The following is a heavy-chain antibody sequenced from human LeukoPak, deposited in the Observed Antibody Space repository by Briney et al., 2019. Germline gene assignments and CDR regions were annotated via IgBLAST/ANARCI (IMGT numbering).Heavy chain of an antibody. J-gene: IGHJ3*02. V-gene: IGHV5-51*01. Sequence: GESLKISCKGSGYSFTSYWVKWVRQMPGKGLEWMGIIYSGDYDTRYSPSFQGQVTISADKSISTAYLQWSSLKASDTAMYYCARRYCSSTSCYTEGGDDAFDIWGQGTMVTVSS. D-gene: IGHD2-2*02. CDR3: ARRYCSSTSCYTEGGDDAFDI. CDR1: GYSFTSYW. CDR2: IYSGDYDT.